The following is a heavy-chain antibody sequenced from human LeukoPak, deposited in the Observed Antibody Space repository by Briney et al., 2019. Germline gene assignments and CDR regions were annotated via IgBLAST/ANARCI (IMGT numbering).Heavy chain of an antibody. V-gene: IGHV1-69*13. CDR2: IIPIFGTP. CDR1: GGTFSSYI. J-gene: IGHJ5*02. Sequence: SVKVSCTASGGTFSSYIITWVRQAPGQGLEWMGRIIPIFGTPDYAQKFQGRVTITADESTSTAYMELSSLRSEDTAVYYCARKVPNDSSGYYYRGQFDPWGQGTLVTVSS. CDR3: ARKVPNDSSGYYYRGQFDP. D-gene: IGHD3-22*01.